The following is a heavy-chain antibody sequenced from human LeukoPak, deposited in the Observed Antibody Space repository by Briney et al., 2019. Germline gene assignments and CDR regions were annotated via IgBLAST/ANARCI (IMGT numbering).Heavy chain of an antibody. Sequence: GGSLRLSCAASGFTLTNAWMSWVRQAPGKGLEWVSAISGSGSNTYYADSVKGRFTISRDNSKNTLYLQMNSLRAEDTAVYYCAKSFRSTSLDYWGQGTLVTVSS. J-gene: IGHJ4*02. CDR1: GFTLTNAW. CDR3: AKSFRSTSLDY. CDR2: ISGSGSNT. V-gene: IGHV3-23*01. D-gene: IGHD2-2*01.